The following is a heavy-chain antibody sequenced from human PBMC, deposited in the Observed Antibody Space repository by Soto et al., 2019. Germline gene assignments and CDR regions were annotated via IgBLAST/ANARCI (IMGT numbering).Heavy chain of an antibody. CDR3: ARDSGGMDV. CDR1: GYTFTSYA. J-gene: IGHJ6*02. CDR2: INAGNGNT. V-gene: IGHV1-3*01. Sequence: ASVKVSCKTSGYTFTSYALHWVRQAPGQRLEWMGWINAGNGNTRYSQKFQGRVIITRDTSASTAYMELRSLRSEDTAVYYCARDSGGMDVWGQGTTVTVSS.